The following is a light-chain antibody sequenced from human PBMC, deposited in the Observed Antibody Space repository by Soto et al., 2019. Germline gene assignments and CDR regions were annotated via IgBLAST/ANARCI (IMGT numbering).Light chain of an antibody. J-gene: IGKJ4*01. V-gene: IGKV1-27*01. CDR3: QEYKNAPLT. CDR2: SAS. Sequence: DIQMTQSPSPLSASVGDRVTITCRASQGISKYLARYQQKPGKVPKLLIYSASTLQSGVPSRFTGSGSGTYFTLTISSLQPEDVATYYCQEYKNAPLTFGGGTKVEIK. CDR1: QGISKY.